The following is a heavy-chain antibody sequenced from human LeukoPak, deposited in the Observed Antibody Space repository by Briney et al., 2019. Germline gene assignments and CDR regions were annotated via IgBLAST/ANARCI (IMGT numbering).Heavy chain of an antibody. CDR1: GSTFSSYS. D-gene: IGHD3-9*01. J-gene: IGHJ4*02. CDR2: ISSSSSYI. CDR3: ARVGPDILAPVFELYFDY. Sequence: GGSLRLSCAASGSTFSSYSMNWVRQAPGKGLEWVSSISSSSSYIYYADSVKGRFTISRDNAKNSLYLQMNSLRAEDTAVYYCARVGPDILAPVFELYFDYWGQGTLVTVSS. V-gene: IGHV3-21*01.